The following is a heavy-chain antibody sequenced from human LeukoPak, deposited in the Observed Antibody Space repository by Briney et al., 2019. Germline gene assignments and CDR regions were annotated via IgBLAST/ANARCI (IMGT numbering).Heavy chain of an antibody. J-gene: IGHJ3*02. CDR3: AKDSTSRNGIYDPFDI. CDR2: VGGDDAA. CDR1: GFTVSSNY. V-gene: IGHV3-53*01. Sequence: GGSLRLSCAASGFTVSSNYMSWVRQAPGKGLEWVSVVGGDDAAYYKDSVKGRFTISRDNSKSTVFLQMKSLSLEDTAIYYCAKDSTSRNGIYDPFDIWGQGTMVTVSS. D-gene: IGHD2-8*01.